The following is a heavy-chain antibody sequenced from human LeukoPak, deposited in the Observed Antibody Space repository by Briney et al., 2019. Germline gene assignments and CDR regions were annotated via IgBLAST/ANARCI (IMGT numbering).Heavy chain of an antibody. J-gene: IGHJ5*02. CDR1: GGSISSYY. CDR2: IHYSGAT. D-gene: IGHD4-17*01. Sequence: SETLSLTCTVSGGSISSYYWSWIRQPPGKGLEWIGYIHYSGATNYNPSLKSRVTMTLDTSKNQFSLKLNSVTAADTAVYYCARHRDDYGDYWFDPWGQGTLVTVSS. V-gene: IGHV4-59*08. CDR3: ARHRDDYGDYWFDP.